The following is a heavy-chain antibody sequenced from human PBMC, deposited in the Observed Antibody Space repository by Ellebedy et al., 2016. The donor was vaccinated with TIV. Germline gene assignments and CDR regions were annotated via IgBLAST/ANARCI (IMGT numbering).Heavy chain of an antibody. CDR3: ARVGNDFNFDY. CDR1: GGSLSSDY. CDR2: INHSGST. D-gene: IGHD5-24*01. Sequence: MPGGSLRLSCAVHGGSLSSDYWSWIRQSPEKGLEWIGEINHSGSTSYNPSLKSRVTISVDTSKNQLSLKLSSVTAADTAVYHCARVGNDFNFDYWGQGTLVTVSS. V-gene: IGHV4-34*01. J-gene: IGHJ4*02.